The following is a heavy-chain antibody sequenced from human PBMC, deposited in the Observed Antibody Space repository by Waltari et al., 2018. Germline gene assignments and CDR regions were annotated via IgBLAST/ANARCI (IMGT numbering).Heavy chain of an antibody. Sequence: EVQLVESGGGLVKPGGSLRLSCAASGFTFSNAWMSWVRQAPGKGQEGVGRIKSKTDGGTTDYASPVKGRFTISRDDSKNTLYLQMNSLKTEDTAVYYCTTDLFYYYDSSGYYCAFDIWGQGTMVTVSS. CDR2: IKSKTDGGTT. J-gene: IGHJ3*02. V-gene: IGHV3-15*05. D-gene: IGHD3-22*01. CDR1: GFTFSNAW. CDR3: TTDLFYYYDSSGYYCAFDI.